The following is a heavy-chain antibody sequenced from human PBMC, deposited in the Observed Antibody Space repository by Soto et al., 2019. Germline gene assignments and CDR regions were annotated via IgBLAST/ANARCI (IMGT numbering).Heavy chain of an antibody. CDR3: ARGEIIGDV. D-gene: IGHD3-10*01. CDR2: ISAYNGNT. Sequence: QVQLVQSGAEVKKPGASVKVSCKASGYTFTSYGISWVRQAPGQGLEWMGWISAYNGNTNYAQKVQGRVTMTTDTSTTKASKDMRSLRSDVTAVYDCARGEIIGDVWGQGTTVTVCS. CDR1: GYTFTSYG. V-gene: IGHV1-18*01. J-gene: IGHJ6*02.